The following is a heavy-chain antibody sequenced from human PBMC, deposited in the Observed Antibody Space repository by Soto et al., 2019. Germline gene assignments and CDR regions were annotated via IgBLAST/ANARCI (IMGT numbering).Heavy chain of an antibody. Sequence: EVQLVESGGGLVKPGGSLRLSCAASGFTFSNAWMSWVRQAPGKGLEWVGRIKSKTDGGTTDYAAPVKGRFTISRDDSKSTLYLQMNRLKTGDTAVYYCTTDPVGQRFLEGLLYRDHDAFDIWGQGTMVTVSS. V-gene: IGHV3-15*01. CDR1: GFTFSNAW. CDR2: IKSKTDGGTT. D-gene: IGHD3-3*01. CDR3: TTDPVGQRFLEGLLYRDHDAFDI. J-gene: IGHJ3*02.